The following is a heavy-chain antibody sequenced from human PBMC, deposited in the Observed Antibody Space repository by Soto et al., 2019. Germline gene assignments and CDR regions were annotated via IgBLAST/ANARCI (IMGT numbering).Heavy chain of an antibody. CDR2: TYHSGPP. V-gene: IGHV4-30-2*01. D-gene: IGHD6-13*01. CDR3: ARAAAGIMVIDY. Sequence: SETLSLTCDVSGDTISTGGYTWAWIRQLPGKALEWIGHTYHSGPPYYNPSPKSRVTISVDTSKNQFSLKLSSVTAADTAVYYCARAAAGIMVIDYWGQGTLVTVSS. CDR1: GDTISTGGYT. J-gene: IGHJ4*02.